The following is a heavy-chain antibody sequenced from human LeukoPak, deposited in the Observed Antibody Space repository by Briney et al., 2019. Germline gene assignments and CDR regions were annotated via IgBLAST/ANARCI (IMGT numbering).Heavy chain of an antibody. J-gene: IGHJ3*02. CDR2: IYYSGST. CDR3: ARALSYYDSSGYFSSDAFDI. Sequence: SETLSLTCTVSGGSISSGDYYWSWIRQPPGKGLEWIGYIYYSGSTYYNPSLKSRVTISVDTSKNQFSLKLSSVTAADTAVYYCARALSYYDSSGYFSSDAFDIWGQGTMVTVSS. CDR1: GGSISSGDYY. D-gene: IGHD3-22*01. V-gene: IGHV4-30-4*08.